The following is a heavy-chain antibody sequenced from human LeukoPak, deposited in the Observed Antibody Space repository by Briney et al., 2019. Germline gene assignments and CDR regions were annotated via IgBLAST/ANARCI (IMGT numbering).Heavy chain of an antibody. D-gene: IGHD4-17*01. Sequence: SETLSLTCTVSGGSISSYYWSWIRQPPGKGLEWIGYIYYSGSTNYNPSLKSRVTISVDTSKNQFSLKLSSVTAADTAVYYCARPRGTTVTSNWFDPWGQGTLVTVSS. J-gene: IGHJ5*02. V-gene: IGHV4-59*08. CDR1: GGSISSYY. CDR3: ARPRGTTVTSNWFDP. CDR2: IYYSGST.